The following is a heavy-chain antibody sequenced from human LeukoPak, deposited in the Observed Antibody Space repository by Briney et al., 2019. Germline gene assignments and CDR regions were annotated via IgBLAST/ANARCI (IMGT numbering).Heavy chain of an antibody. V-gene: IGHV3-48*01. CDR3: ARDYKCDFHN. D-gene: IGHD1-1*01. Sequence: GGPLRLSCAASGFTFSDYSMNWVRQAPGKGLKWISYIGIDSGNTNYADSVKGRFTISGDKAKNSLYLQMNSLRVEDTAVYYCARDYKCDFHNWGQGTLVTVSS. CDR1: GFTFSDYS. J-gene: IGHJ4*02. CDR2: IGIDSGNT.